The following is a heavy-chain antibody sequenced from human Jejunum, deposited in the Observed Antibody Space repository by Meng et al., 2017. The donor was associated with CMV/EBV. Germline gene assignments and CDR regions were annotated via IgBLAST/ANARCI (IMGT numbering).Heavy chain of an antibody. D-gene: IGHD2-2*01. CDR2: ISNSGSPI. CDR1: DYH. CDR3: ARDRSTGWQYYSDFYGMDV. Sequence: DYHMSWLRQAPGTGLEWISHISNSGSPIYNADSVKGRFTVSRDNAQNSLYLQMNSLRVEDTAVYYCARDRSTGWQYYSDFYGMDVWGQGTTVTVSS. V-gene: IGHV3-11*01. J-gene: IGHJ6*02.